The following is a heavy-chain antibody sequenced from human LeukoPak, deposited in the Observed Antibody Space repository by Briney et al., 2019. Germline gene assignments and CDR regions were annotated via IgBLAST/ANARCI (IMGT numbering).Heavy chain of an antibody. CDR3: ARQGWGYKGAFDI. CDR1: GGSISSYY. Sequence: SETLSLTCTVSGGSISSYYWGWIRQPPGKGLEWIGYIYYSGSTNYNPSLKSRVTLSVDLSKNQFCLKLSSVSAADPAVYYWARQGWGYKGAFDIWGQGTMGTVSS. J-gene: IGHJ3*02. D-gene: IGHD5-18*01. V-gene: IGHV4-59*08. CDR2: IYYSGST.